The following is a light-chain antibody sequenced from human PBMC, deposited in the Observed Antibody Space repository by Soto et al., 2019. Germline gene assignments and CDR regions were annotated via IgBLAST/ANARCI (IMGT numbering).Light chain of an antibody. Sequence: DIQMTQSPSSLSASVGDRVTITCRASQLIANYLAWYQQKPGKVPHLLISAASTLQSGVPSRFSVSGSGTDFTLTISSLQPDDVATYYCQKYDSAPFTFGGGTKVEIK. CDR1: QLIANY. V-gene: IGKV1-27*01. CDR2: AAS. CDR3: QKYDSAPFT. J-gene: IGKJ4*01.